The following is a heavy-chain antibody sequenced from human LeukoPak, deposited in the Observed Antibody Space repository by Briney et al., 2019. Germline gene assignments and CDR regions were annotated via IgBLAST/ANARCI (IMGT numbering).Heavy chain of an antibody. V-gene: IGHV3-74*01. CDR3: AKDLAVGTTPRVYAFDV. CDR1: GFTFSKCW. CDR2: INTDGTVT. Sequence: PGGSLRLSCAASGFTFSKCWMLWVRQAPGKGLESVSRINTDGTVTTYADSVKGRFTVYRDNADNTMFLQMNSVRDEDTAVYYCAKDLAVGTTPRVYAFDVWGQGALVTVSS. D-gene: IGHD1/OR15-1a*01. J-gene: IGHJ3*01.